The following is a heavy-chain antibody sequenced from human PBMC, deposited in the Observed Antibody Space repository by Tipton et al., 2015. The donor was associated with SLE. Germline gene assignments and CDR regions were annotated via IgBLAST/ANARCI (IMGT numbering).Heavy chain of an antibody. V-gene: IGHV3-33*08. CDR1: GFTFSSYG. CDR2: IWYDGSNK. J-gene: IGHJ3*02. D-gene: IGHD4-17*01. Sequence: SLRLSCAASGFTFSSYGMHWVRQAPGKGLEWVAVIWYDGSNKYYADSVKGRFTISRDNSKNTLYLQMNSLRAEDTAVYYCAHLGATVTAKRQGDAFDIWGQGTMVTVSS. CDR3: AHLGATVTAKRQGDAFDI.